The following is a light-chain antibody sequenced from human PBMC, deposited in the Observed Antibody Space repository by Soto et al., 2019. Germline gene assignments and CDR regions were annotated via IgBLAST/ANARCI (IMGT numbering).Light chain of an antibody. CDR3: MQALTAPPT. Sequence: EIVMTQSPLSLPVTPREPASIFFSAIQSLLNSNGYNYLDWYLQKPGQSPQLLIYLGSNRASGVPARFSGSGSGTDFTLKIRRVEAEDVGVYHWMQALTAPPTFGQGT. CDR1: QSLLNSNGYNY. J-gene: IGKJ1*01. V-gene: IGKV2-28*01. CDR2: LGS.